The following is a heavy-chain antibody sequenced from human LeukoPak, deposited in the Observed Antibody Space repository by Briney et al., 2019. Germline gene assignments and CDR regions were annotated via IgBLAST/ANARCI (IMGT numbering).Heavy chain of an antibody. CDR2: IYYSGST. CDR1: GGSISSSSYY. V-gene: IGHV4-39*07. J-gene: IGHJ5*02. CDR3: ARDSGPSLTRWFDP. D-gene: IGHD2-2*01. Sequence: PSETLSLTCTVSGGSISSSSYYWGWIRQPPGKGLEWIGSIYYSGSTYYNSSLKSRVTISVDTSKNQFSLKLSSVTAADTAVYYCARDSGPSLTRWFDPWGQGTLVTVSS.